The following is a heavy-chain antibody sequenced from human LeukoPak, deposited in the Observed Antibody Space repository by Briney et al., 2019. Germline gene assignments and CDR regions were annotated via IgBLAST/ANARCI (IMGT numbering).Heavy chain of an antibody. CDR3: ARDLAGSGWYVDN. D-gene: IGHD6-19*01. CDR2: ISYDGSNK. V-gene: IGHV3-30-3*01. CDR1: GLTFSSYD. Sequence: PGGSLRLSCEASGLTFSSYDMNWVRQAPGKGLEWVAVISYDGSNKYYADSVKGRFTISRDNSKNTLYLQMNSLRAEDTAVYYCARDLAGSGWYVDNWGQGTLVTVSS. J-gene: IGHJ4*02.